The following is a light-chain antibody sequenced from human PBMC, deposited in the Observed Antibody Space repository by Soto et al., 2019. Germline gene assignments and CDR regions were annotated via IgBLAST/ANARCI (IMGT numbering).Light chain of an antibody. CDR2: AAS. Sequence: EIVLTQSPGTLSLSPGERATLSCRACQTLSINSLAWYQQKLGQPPRLLIYAASTRATDIPERFSGGGSGTDFTLSISSLEPDDFALYYCQQYDASPLTFGPGTTVEIK. V-gene: IGKV3-20*01. CDR3: QQYDASPLT. CDR1: QTLSINS. J-gene: IGKJ3*01.